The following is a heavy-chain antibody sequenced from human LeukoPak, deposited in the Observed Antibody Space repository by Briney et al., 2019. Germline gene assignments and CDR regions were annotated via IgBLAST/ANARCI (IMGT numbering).Heavy chain of an antibody. CDR2: ISYDGNNK. J-gene: IGHJ1*01. Sequence: GRSLRLSCAASGLTFTNYGMHWVRQAPGKGLEWVAVISYDGNNKYYVDSVKGRFTISRDNSKNTVYLQMNSLRPEDTAVYYCAKDLDFYGSGVFQHWGQGTLVTVSS. CDR3: AKDLDFYGSGVFQH. CDR1: GLTFTNYG. D-gene: IGHD3-10*01. V-gene: IGHV3-30*18.